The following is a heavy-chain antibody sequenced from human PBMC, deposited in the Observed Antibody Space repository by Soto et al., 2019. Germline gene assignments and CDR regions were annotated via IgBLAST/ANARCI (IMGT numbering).Heavy chain of an antibody. CDR1: GFTFSNYG. CDR3: AKGYYYMDV. Sequence: QVQLVESGGGVVQPGRSLRLSCAVSGFTFSNYGMHWVRQAPGKGLEWVALISYDGSIEYYGDSVKGRFTISRDNSRTTLYLPMNSLRAEDTAVYYCAKGYYYMDVWGKGTTVTVSS. J-gene: IGHJ6*03. CDR2: ISYDGSIE. V-gene: IGHV3-30*18.